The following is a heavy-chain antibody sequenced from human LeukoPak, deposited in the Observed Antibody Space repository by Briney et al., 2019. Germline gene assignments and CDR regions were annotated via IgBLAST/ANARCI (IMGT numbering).Heavy chain of an antibody. D-gene: IGHD5-18*01. J-gene: IGHJ4*02. CDR1: GFTFNDYV. Sequence: GGSLRLSCAASGFTFNDYVMSWVRQAPGKGLEWVASINPDGNKKYSADSVKSRFTISRDNAENSLYLQMNSLRVEDTAFYYCARDLAYSRLDYWGQGMLVTVSS. V-gene: IGHV3-7*01. CDR2: INPDGNKK. CDR3: ARDLAYSRLDY.